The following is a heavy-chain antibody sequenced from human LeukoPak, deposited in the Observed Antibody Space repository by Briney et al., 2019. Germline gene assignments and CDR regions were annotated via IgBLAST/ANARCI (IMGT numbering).Heavy chain of an antibody. J-gene: IGHJ3*02. V-gene: IGHV4-59*08. CDR2: IYYSGTT. CDR1: GGSISSYY. Sequence: SETLSLTCTVSGGSISSYYWSWIRQPPGKGLEWIGYIYYSGTTNYNPSVRGRVTISVDTSKNQFSLKLSSVTDADTAAYYCARKYWDAFDIWGQGTKVTVSS. CDR3: ARKYWDAFDI. D-gene: IGHD2/OR15-2a*01.